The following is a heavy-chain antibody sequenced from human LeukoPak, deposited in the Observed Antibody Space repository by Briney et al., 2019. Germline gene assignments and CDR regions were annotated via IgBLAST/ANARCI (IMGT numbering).Heavy chain of an antibody. CDR1: GFSITFY. CDR3: ARHSGYAMDV. J-gene: IGHJ6*02. V-gene: IGHV4-59*08. CDR2: IHDSGIA. Sequence: SETLSLTCSVSGFSITFYWSWFRPPPGKGLEWIGQIHDSGIASYSPSLKSRVTISLDTSKNQFSLHLSSVTAADTAVYYCARHSGYAMDVWGQGITVTVS. D-gene: IGHD6-25*01.